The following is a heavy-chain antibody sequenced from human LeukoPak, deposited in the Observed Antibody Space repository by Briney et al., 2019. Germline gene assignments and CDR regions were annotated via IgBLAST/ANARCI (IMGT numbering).Heavy chain of an antibody. CDR2: ISGSGGST. D-gene: IGHD2-2*01. Sequence: GGSLRLSCAASGFTFSSYAMSWVRQAPGEGLKWVSAISGSGGSTYYADSVKGRFTISRDNSKNTLYLQMNSLRAEDTAVYYCARDSCSSTSCHLFDYWGQGTLVTVSS. J-gene: IGHJ4*02. CDR3: ARDSCSSTSCHLFDY. V-gene: IGHV3-23*01. CDR1: GFTFSSYA.